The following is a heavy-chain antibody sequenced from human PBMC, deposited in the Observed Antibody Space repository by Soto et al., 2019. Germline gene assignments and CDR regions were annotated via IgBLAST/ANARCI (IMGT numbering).Heavy chain of an antibody. J-gene: IGHJ3*01. D-gene: IGHD1-26*01. Sequence: DVQLVESGGGLIQPGGSLRLSCAASGLTVSGKKYIAWVRQAPGKGLEWVSGVYDVDGTYYADSVKGRFTISRDTSKTIVFLEMNDLGPDDTAVYYCASWLLREHAYDVWGLGTTVTVS. CDR2: VYDVDGT. V-gene: IGHV3-53*01. CDR3: ASWLLREHAYDV. CDR1: GLTVSGKKY.